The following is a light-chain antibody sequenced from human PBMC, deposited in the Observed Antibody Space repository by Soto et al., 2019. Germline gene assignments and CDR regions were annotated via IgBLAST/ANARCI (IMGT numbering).Light chain of an antibody. CDR3: QQYGHSPRT. V-gene: IGKV3-20*01. CDR2: GAS. CDR1: QTVRSSS. Sequence: EIVLTQSPGTLSLSPGERVTLSCRAGQTVRSSSLAWYQQKPGQAPRLLIYGASSRAPGVPDRFSGSGSGTDFTLTINRLEPEDFAVYYCQQYGHSPRTFGGGTKVESK. J-gene: IGKJ4*01.